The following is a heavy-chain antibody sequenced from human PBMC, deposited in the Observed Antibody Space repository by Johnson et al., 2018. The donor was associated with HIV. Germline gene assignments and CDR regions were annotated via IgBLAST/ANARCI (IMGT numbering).Heavy chain of an antibody. V-gene: IGHV3-30*04. D-gene: IGHD3-10*01. CDR2: ISYDGKST. J-gene: IGHJ3*02. CDR1: GFTFSSYA. Sequence: QVLLVESGGGVVQPGRSLRLSCAASGFTFSSYAMHWVRQAPGKGLEWVAVISYDGKSTYYADSVKGRFTISRDNSKNTLYLQMNSLRAEDTAVYYCAREDPPITMVPGVIRHDAFDIWGQGTMVTVSS. CDR3: AREDPPITMVPGVIRHDAFDI.